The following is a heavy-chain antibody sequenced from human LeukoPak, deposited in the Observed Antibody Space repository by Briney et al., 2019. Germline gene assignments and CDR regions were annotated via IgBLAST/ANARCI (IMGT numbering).Heavy chain of an antibody. CDR3: ARQRFTMRAYAGNWFDS. D-gene: IGHD3-10*01. J-gene: IGHJ5*01. CDR2: IYPGDSDT. CDR1: GYSFTSYW. V-gene: IGHV5-51*01. Sequence: GESLKISCKGSGYSFTSYWIGWVRQMPGKGLEWMGIIYPGDSDTRYSPSFQDQVTISADKSISTAYLQWSSLKASDTAMYYCARQRFTMRAYAGNWFDSWGQGTLVTVSS.